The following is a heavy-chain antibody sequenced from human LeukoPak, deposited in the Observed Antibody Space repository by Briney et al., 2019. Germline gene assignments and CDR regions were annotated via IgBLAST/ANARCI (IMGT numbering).Heavy chain of an antibody. CDR1: GFTFDDYA. CDR3: ARSRHGSGTYYQTIFDY. Sequence: GGSLRLSCAASGFTFDDYAMHWVRHAPGKGLEWVSGISWNSGSIGYADSVKGRFTISRDNAKNSLYLQMNSLRAEDTALYYCARSRHGSGTYYQTIFDYWGQGTLVAVSS. D-gene: IGHD3-10*01. V-gene: IGHV3-9*01. CDR2: ISWNSGSI. J-gene: IGHJ4*02.